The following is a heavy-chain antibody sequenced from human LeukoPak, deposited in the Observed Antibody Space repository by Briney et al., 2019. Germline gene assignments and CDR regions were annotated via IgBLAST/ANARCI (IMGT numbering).Heavy chain of an antibody. J-gene: IGHJ4*02. CDR3: ARGDSYGYPYFDY. D-gene: IGHD5-18*01. CDR2: INHSGST. CDR1: GGSFSGYY. Sequence: PSETLSLTCAVYGGSFSGYYWSWIRQPPRKGLEWIGEINHSGSTNYNPSLKSRVTISVDTSKNQFSLKLSSVTAADTAVYYCARGDSYGYPYFDYWGQGTLVTVSS. V-gene: IGHV4-34*01.